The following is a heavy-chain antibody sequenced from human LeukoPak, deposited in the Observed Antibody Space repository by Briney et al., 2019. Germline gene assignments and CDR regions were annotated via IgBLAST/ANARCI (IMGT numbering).Heavy chain of an antibody. CDR2: ISWNSGSI. CDR3: AKGLYGIAVAGDLDY. J-gene: IGHJ4*02. Sequence: GGSLRLSCAASGFTFDDYAMPWVRQAPGKGLEWVSGISWNSGSIGYADSVKGRFTISRDNAKNSLYLQMNSLRAEDTALYYCAKGLYGIAVAGDLDYWGQGTLVTVSS. D-gene: IGHD6-19*01. CDR1: GFTFDDYA. V-gene: IGHV3-9*01.